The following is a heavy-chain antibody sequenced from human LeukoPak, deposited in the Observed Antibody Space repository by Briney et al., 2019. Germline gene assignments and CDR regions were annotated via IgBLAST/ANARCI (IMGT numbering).Heavy chain of an antibody. CDR1: GFTFEDYG. CDR2: ISSSSSYI. J-gene: IGHJ4*02. Sequence: GGSLRLSCEASGFTFEDYGMNWVRQAPGKGLEWVSSISSSSSYIYYADSVKGRFTISRDNAKNSLYLQMNSLRAEDTAVYYCARGDYYDSPPTRWGQGTLVTVSS. V-gene: IGHV3-21*01. D-gene: IGHD3-22*01. CDR3: ARGDYYDSPPTR.